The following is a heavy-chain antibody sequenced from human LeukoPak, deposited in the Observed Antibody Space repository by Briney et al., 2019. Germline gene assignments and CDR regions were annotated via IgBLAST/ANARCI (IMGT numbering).Heavy chain of an antibody. CDR2: IWYDGSNK. D-gene: IGHD3-9*01. V-gene: IGHV3-33*01. J-gene: IGHJ3*02. CDR1: GFTFSSYG. CDR3: ARAASDGILTGYPRDAFVI. Sequence: GGSLRLSCAASGFTFSSYGMHWVRQAPGKGLEWVAVIWYDGSNKYYADSVKGRFTISRDNSKNTLYLQMNSLRAEDTAVYYCARAASDGILTGYPRDAFVIWGQGTMVTVSS.